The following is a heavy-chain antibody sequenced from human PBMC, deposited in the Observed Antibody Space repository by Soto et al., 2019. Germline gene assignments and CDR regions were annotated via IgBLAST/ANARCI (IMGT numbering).Heavy chain of an antibody. D-gene: IGHD6-6*01. CDR2: ISGSGGST. CDR3: AKRVGGSIAARSRYYGMDV. Sequence: PGGSLRLSCAASGFTSSSYAMSWVRQAPGQGLEWVSAISGSGGSTYYADSVKGRFTISRDNSKNTLYLQMNSLRAEDTAVYYCAKRVGGSIAARSRYYGMDVWGQGTTVTVSS. CDR1: GFTSSSYA. V-gene: IGHV3-23*01. J-gene: IGHJ6*02.